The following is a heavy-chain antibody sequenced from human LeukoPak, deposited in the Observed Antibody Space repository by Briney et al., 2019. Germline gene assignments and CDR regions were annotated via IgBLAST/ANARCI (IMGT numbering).Heavy chain of an antibody. J-gene: IGHJ4*02. V-gene: IGHV1-18*04. CDR3: AKAGLRYFDWSTFFDY. CDR1: GYTFTSYG. Sequence: SVKVSCKASGYTFTSYGISWVRQAPGQGLEWMGWISAYNGNTNYAQKLQGRVTMTTDTSTSTAYMELRSLRSDDTAVYYCAKAGLRYFDWSTFFDYWGQGTLVTV. D-gene: IGHD3-9*01. CDR2: ISAYNGNT.